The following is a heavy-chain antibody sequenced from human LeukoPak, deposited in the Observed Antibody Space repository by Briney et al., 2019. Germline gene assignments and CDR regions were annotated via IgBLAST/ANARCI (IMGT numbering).Heavy chain of an antibody. D-gene: IGHD3-10*01. J-gene: IGHJ6*03. CDR1: GGSFSGYY. CDR2: INHSGST. V-gene: IGHV4-34*01. CDR3: ARKGRRSITMVRGVSPHYYYYMDV. Sequence: PSETLSLTCAVYGGSFSGYYWSWIRQPPGKGLEWIGEINHSGSTNYNPSLKSRVTISVDTSKNQFSLKLSSVTAADTAVYYCARKGRRSITMVRGVSPHYYYYMDVWGKGTTVTVSS.